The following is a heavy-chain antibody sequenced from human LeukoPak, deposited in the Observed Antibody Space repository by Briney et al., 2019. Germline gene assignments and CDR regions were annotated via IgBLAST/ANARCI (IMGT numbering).Heavy chain of an antibody. V-gene: IGHV4-34*01. CDR3: TRPPAPRPHKYYYYMDV. CDR2: INHSGST. J-gene: IGHJ6*03. Sequence: PSETLSLTCAVYGGSFSGYYWSWIRQPPGKGLEWIGEINHSGSTNYNPSLKSRVTISVDTSKNQFSLKLSSVTAADTAVYYCTRPPAPRPHKYYYYMDVWGKGTTVTVSS. D-gene: IGHD6-6*01. CDR1: GGSFSGYY.